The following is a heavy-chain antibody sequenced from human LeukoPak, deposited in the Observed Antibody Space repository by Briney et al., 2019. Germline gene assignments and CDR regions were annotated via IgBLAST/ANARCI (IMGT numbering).Heavy chain of an antibody. D-gene: IGHD2-15*01. Sequence: ASVKVSCKASGGTFSSYAISWVRQAPGQGLEWMGGIIPIFGTANYAQKFQGRVTITADESTSTAYMELSSLRSGDTAVYYCARSYCSGGSCYQGINNWFDPWGQGTLVTVSS. CDR2: IIPIFGTA. J-gene: IGHJ5*02. CDR3: ARSYCSGGSCYQGINNWFDP. V-gene: IGHV1-69*13. CDR1: GGTFSSYA.